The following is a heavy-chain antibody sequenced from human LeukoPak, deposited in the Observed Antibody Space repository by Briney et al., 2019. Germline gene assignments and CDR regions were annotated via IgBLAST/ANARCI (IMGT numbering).Heavy chain of an antibody. Sequence: GASVKVSCKASGYTFTGYYMHWVRQAPGQGLEWMGWINPNSGGTKYAQKFQGRVTMTRDTSIGTVYMELGRLRSDDTAVYYCARNGDSSSWYWDYFDYWGQGTLVTVSS. V-gene: IGHV1-2*02. J-gene: IGHJ4*02. D-gene: IGHD6-13*01. CDR2: INPNSGGT. CDR1: GYTFTGYY. CDR3: ARNGDSSSWYWDYFDY.